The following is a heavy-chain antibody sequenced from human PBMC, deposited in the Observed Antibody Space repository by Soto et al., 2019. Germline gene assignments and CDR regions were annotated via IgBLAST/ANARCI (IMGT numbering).Heavy chain of an antibody. CDR2: VYDTDGT. Sequence: DVQLVESGGGLIQPGGSLRLSCEAFGLTVSGKKYMAWVRQAPGKGLEWVSGVYDTDGTYYADSVKGRFTSSRDSSKTIVYLPMNSLRPDDTAVYYCASWRLQEHAYDIWGLGTTVTVSS. V-gene: IGHV3-53*01. D-gene: IGHD4-4*01. CDR1: GLTVSGKKY. CDR3: ASWRLQEHAYDI. J-gene: IGHJ3*02.